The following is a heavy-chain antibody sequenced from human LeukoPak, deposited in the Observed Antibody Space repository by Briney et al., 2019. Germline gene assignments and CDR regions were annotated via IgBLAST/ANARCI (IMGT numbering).Heavy chain of an antibody. V-gene: IGHV3-48*03. Sequence: AGGSLRLSCAASGFTLSSYEMNWFRQAPGKGLEWVSYISSSGSTIYYADSVKGRFTISRDNAKNSLYLQMNSLRVEDMAVYYCARDLVVRGRWSWFDPWGQGTLVTVSS. CDR2: ISSSGSTI. J-gene: IGHJ5*02. CDR3: ARDLVVRGRWSWFDP. CDR1: GFTLSSYE. D-gene: IGHD3-10*01.